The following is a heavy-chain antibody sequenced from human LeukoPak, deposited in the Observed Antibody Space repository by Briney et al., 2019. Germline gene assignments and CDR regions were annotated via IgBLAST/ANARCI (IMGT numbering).Heavy chain of an antibody. Sequence: GASVTVSFKSSGHTFTGNYMHWVRQAPGQGREWMGWINPNSGGTNHAQKFQGRVSMTRDTSISTAYMEMSRLRSDDTAVYYCAQSSGWDSLKYWGQGTLVTVSS. V-gene: IGHV1-2*02. CDR2: INPNSGGT. J-gene: IGHJ4*02. D-gene: IGHD6-19*01. CDR3: AQSSGWDSLKY. CDR1: GHTFTGNY.